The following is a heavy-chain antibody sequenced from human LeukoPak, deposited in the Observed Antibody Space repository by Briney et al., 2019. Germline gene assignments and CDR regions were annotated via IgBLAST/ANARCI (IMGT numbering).Heavy chain of an antibody. V-gene: IGHV3-21*01. Sequence: PGGSLRLSCAASGFTFSSYSMNWVRQAPGKGLEWVSSISSSSSYIYYADSVKGRFTISRDNAKNSLYLQMNSLRAEDTAVYYCAREGSRGWPFGDYWDQGTLVTVSS. CDR1: GFTFSSYS. CDR2: ISSSSSYI. CDR3: AREGSRGWPFGDY. J-gene: IGHJ4*02. D-gene: IGHD6-19*01.